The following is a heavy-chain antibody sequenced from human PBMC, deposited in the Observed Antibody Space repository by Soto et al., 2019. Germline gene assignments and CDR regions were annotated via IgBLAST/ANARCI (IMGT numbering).Heavy chain of an antibody. Sequence: SVKVSCKASGGTFSSYAISWVRQAPGQGLEWMGGIIPIFGTANYAQKFQGRVTITADESTSTAYMELSSLRSEDTAVYYCAREDSSGYYKDYYSYGMDVWGQGTTVTAP. CDR2: IIPIFGTA. CDR3: AREDSSGYYKDYYSYGMDV. D-gene: IGHD3-22*01. J-gene: IGHJ6*02. V-gene: IGHV1-69*13. CDR1: GGTFSSYA.